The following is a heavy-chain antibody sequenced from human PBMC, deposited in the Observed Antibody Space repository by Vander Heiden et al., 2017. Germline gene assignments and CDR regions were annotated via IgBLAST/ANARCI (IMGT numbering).Heavy chain of an antibody. D-gene: IGHD3-10*01. J-gene: IGHJ6*02. CDR3: TTARYGSGSYYYYYGMDV. V-gene: IGHV3-15*01. Sequence: EVQLVESGGGLVKPGGSLRLSCAASGFTFSNAWMSWVRQAPGKGLEWVGRIKSKTDGGTTDYAAPVKGRFTISRDDSKNTLYLQMHSLKTEDTAVYYCTTARYGSGSYYYYYGMDVWGQGTTVTVSS. CDR2: IKSKTDGGTT. CDR1: GFTFSNAW.